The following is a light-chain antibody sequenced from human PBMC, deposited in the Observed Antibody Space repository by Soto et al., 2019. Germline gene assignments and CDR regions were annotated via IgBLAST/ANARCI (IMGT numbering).Light chain of an antibody. V-gene: IGKV1-33*01. CDR2: NAS. Sequence: DLQMTQSPSSLSASVGDRVTITCQASQDISNDLNWYQQKPGKAPKLLIYNASNLETVLPSRFIDSESGSDFTFTISSLQPDVIATYYCQQYDNLLSFGPGTKVDIK. J-gene: IGKJ3*01. CDR3: QQYDNLLS. CDR1: QDISND.